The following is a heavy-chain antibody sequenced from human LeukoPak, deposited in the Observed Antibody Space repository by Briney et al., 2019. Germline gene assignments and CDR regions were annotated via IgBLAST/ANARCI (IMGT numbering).Heavy chain of an antibody. CDR3: ARDPRTVRI. CDR2: ISGNGGVI. V-gene: IGHV3-11*04. CDR1: GFTFSDNY. J-gene: IGHJ4*02. Sequence: GGSLRLSCAASGFTFSDNYMTWVRQAPGKGLEWLSYISGNGGVIQYADSVKGRFTISRDNAKNLLYPQMDSLRVEDTAIYYCARDPRTVRIWGQGTLVTVSS. D-gene: IGHD1-1*01.